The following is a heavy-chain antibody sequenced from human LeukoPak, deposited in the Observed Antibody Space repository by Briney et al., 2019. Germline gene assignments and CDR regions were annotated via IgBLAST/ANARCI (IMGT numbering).Heavy chain of an antibody. CDR3: AKDLFGYYDSSGYLFDY. D-gene: IGHD3-22*01. J-gene: IGHJ4*02. CDR2: ISWNSGSI. CDR1: GFTFDDYA. Sequence: GGSLRLSCAASGFTFDDYAMHWVRQAPGKGLEWVSGISWNSGSIGYADSVKGRFTISRDNAKNSLYLQMNSLRAEDTALYYCAKDLFGYYDSSGYLFDYWGQGTLVTVSS. V-gene: IGHV3-9*01.